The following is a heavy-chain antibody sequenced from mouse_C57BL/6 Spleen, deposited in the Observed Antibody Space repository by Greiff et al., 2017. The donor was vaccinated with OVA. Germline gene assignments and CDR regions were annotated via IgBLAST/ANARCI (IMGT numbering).Heavy chain of an antibody. CDR3: ARSPLLPTFDY. J-gene: IGHJ2*01. D-gene: IGHD2-10*01. CDR2: IYPGDGDT. CDR1: GYAFSSSW. Sequence: VQLQQSGPELVKPGASVKISCKASGYAFSSSWMNWVKQRPGKGLEWIGRIYPGDGDTNYNGKFKGKATLTADKSSSTAYMQLSSLTSEDSAVYFCARSPLLPTFDYWGQGTTLTFSS. V-gene: IGHV1-82*01.